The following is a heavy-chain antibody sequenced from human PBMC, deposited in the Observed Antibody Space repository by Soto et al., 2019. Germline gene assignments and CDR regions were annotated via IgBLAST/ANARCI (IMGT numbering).Heavy chain of an antibody. CDR3: ARDGGRHSGGIDY. V-gene: IGHV1-69*01. CDR2: IFPILGTT. CDR1: GGIFSNYA. Sequence: QVQLVQSGAEVKKPGSSVKVSCMPSGGIFSNYAFTWVRQAPGQGLEWMGGIFPILGTTNYAQKFQGRVTITADESTSTAYMELSSLRSEDTAVYYCARDGGRHSGGIDYWGQGTLVTVSS. D-gene: IGHD1-26*01. J-gene: IGHJ4*02.